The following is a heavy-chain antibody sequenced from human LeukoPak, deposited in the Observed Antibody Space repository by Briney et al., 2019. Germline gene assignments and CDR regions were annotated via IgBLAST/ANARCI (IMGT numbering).Heavy chain of an antibody. CDR1: GFTFSSYD. V-gene: IGHV3-23*01. J-gene: IGHJ5*02. CDR2: ISRSGGTT. Sequence: GESLRLSCAASGFTFSSYDMTWVRQTPGKGLEWVSLISRSGGTTYYADSVKGRFTISRDNSKNTLYLQMNSLRAEDTAVYYCAKDLTYYYGSGITWGQGTLVTVSS. D-gene: IGHD3-10*01. CDR3: AKDLTYYYGSGIT.